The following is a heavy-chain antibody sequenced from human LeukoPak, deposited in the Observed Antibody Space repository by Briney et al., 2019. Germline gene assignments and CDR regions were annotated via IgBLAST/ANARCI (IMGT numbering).Heavy chain of an antibody. J-gene: IGHJ6*02. CDR3: ARDGRAVVPAAINYGMDV. CDR2: IIPILGIA. V-gene: IGHV1-69*04. D-gene: IGHD2-2*01. Sequence: SVKVSCKASGGTFSSYAISWVRQAPGQGLEWMGRIIPILGIANYAQKLQGRVTMTRDTSTSTVYMELSSLRSEDTAVYYCARDGRAVVPAAINYGMDVWGQGTTVTVSS. CDR1: GGTFSSYA.